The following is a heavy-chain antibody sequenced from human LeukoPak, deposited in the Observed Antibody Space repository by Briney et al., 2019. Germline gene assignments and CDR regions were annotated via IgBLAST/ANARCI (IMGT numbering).Heavy chain of an antibody. CDR2: ISSSGDMT. CDR1: GFTFSNND. D-gene: IGHD2-21*02. J-gene: IGHJ4*02. V-gene: IGHV3-23*01. Sequence: GGSLRLSCAASGFTFSNNDMSWVRQAPGEGLEWVSTISSSGDMTYYADSVKDWLTISRDNSKNTLYLQMKSLRVEDTAVYFCAKRDGSGVTAIQYYFDSWGQGTLVTVSS. CDR3: AKRDGSGVTAIQYYFDS.